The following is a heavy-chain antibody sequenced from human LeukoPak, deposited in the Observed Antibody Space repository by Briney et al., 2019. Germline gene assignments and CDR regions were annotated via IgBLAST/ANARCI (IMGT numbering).Heavy chain of an antibody. CDR2: IIPIFGTA. CDR3: ARGLRFLEWLSLDY. Sequence: GASVKVSCKASGGTFSSYAISWVRQAPGQGLEWMGGIIPIFGTANYAQKFQGRVTITADESTSTAYMELSSLRSEDTAVYYCARGLRFLEWLSLDYWGQGTLVTVSS. J-gene: IGHJ4*02. D-gene: IGHD3-3*01. V-gene: IGHV1-69*13. CDR1: GGTFSSYA.